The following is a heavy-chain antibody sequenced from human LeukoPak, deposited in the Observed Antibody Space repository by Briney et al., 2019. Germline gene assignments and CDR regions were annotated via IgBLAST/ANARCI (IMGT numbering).Heavy chain of an antibody. CDR1: SGSLSDYY. Sequence: NPSETLSLTCAVYSGSLSDYYWSWIRQTPGKGLEWIGEINHSGSTNYKRSLKSRVTMSVDTSKNQLSPKLSLLTAADTAVYYCARGSKMVRGARHYNWFDPWGQGTRVTVSS. J-gene: IGHJ5*02. CDR2: INHSGST. CDR3: ARGSKMVRGARHYNWFDP. D-gene: IGHD3-10*01. V-gene: IGHV4-34*01.